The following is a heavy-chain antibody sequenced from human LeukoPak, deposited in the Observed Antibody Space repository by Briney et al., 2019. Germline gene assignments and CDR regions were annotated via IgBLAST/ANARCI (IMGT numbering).Heavy chain of an antibody. D-gene: IGHD1-26*01. CDR3: ARADYYGGRPYYYYGMDV. CDR1: GYTFTSYD. Sequence: ASVKVSCKASGYTFTSYDINWVRQATGQGLEWMGWMNPNSGNTGYAQKFQGRVTMTRNTSISTAYMELSSLRSEDTAVYYCARADYYGGRPYYYYGMDVWGQGTTVTVSS. CDR2: MNPNSGNT. J-gene: IGHJ6*02. V-gene: IGHV1-8*01.